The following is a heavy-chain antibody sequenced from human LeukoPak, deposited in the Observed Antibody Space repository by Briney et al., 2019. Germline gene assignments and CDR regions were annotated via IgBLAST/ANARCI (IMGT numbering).Heavy chain of an antibody. Sequence: GGSLRLSCAASGFTFSSYSMNWVRQAPGKGLEWVSYISSSSSTIYYADSVKGRFTISRDNAKNSLYLQMNSLRAEDTAVYYCARTPRASGYISEYFQHWGPGTLVTVSS. V-gene: IGHV3-48*04. CDR2: ISSSSSTI. CDR3: ARTPRASGYISEYFQH. CDR1: GFTFSSYS. D-gene: IGHD3-22*01. J-gene: IGHJ1*01.